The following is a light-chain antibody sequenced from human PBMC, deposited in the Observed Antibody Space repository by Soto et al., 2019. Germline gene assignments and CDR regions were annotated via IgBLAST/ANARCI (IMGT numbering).Light chain of an antibody. CDR2: DVN. CDR1: SRDVGAYNY. CDR3: SSYTGSSTLYV. V-gene: IGLV2-14*01. Sequence: QSVLTQPASVSGSPGQSITISCTGTSRDVGAYNYVSWYQQHPGKAPKLMIFDVNNRPSGVSNRFSGSKSGNTASLTISGLQAEDEADYYCSSYTGSSTLYVFGNGTKVTVL. J-gene: IGLJ1*01.